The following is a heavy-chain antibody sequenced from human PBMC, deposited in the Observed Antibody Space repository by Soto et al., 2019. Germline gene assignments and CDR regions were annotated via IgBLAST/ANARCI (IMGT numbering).Heavy chain of an antibody. Sequence: SETLSLTCTVSGGSISSYYWSWIRQPPGKGLEWIGYIYYSGSTNYNPSLKSRVTISVDTSKNQFSLKLSSVTAADTAVYYCARQPAVGYDFWSGYYGDAFDIWGQGTMVTVSS. CDR2: IYYSGST. CDR1: GGSISSYY. V-gene: IGHV4-59*08. CDR3: ARQPAVGYDFWSGYYGDAFDI. J-gene: IGHJ3*02. D-gene: IGHD3-3*01.